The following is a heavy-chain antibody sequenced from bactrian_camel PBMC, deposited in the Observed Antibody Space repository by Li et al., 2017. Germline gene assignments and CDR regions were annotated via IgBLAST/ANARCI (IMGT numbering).Heavy chain of an antibody. CDR1: GDVSANSKFC. J-gene: IGHJ4*01. V-gene: IGHV3S53*01. CDR2: IGSLGL. CDR3: AADPTNCLSGACCSIDTYNY. D-gene: IGHD7*01. Sequence: HVQLVESGGGSVQTGGSLTLSCAASGDVSANSKFCMGWFRQAPGKGREAVASIGSLGLARVVDSRFTISKDKDKNILFLQMSSLKPEDSAMYYCAADPTNCLSGACCSIDTYNYWGQGTQVTVS.